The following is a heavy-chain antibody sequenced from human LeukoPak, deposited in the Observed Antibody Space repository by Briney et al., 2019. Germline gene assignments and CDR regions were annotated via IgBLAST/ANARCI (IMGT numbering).Heavy chain of an antibody. V-gene: IGHV1-2*02. J-gene: IGHJ3*02. Sequence: ASVKVSCKASGYTFTGYYMHWVRQAPGQGLEWMGWINPNSGGTNYAQKFQGRVTMTRDTSISTAYMELSSVTAADTAVYYCARVYYDSSGYYQAYDAFDIWGQGTMVTVSS. D-gene: IGHD3-22*01. CDR1: GYTFTGYY. CDR2: INPNSGGT. CDR3: ARVYYDSSGYYQAYDAFDI.